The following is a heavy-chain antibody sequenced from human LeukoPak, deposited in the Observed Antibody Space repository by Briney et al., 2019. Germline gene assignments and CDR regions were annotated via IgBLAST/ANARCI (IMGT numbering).Heavy chain of an antibody. CDR1: GFTFDDYG. CDR3: ARMAAYYYDSSGHLNYFDY. V-gene: IGHV3-20*04. Sequence: GGSLRLSCAASGFTFDDYGMSWVRQAPGKGLEWVSGINWNGGSTGYADSAKGRFTISRDNAKNSLYLQMNSLRAEDTALYYCARMAAYYYDSSGHLNYFDYWGQGTLVTVSS. CDR2: INWNGGST. J-gene: IGHJ4*02. D-gene: IGHD3-22*01.